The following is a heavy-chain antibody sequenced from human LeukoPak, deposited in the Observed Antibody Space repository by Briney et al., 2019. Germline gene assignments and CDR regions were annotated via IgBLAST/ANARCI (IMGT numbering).Heavy chain of an antibody. CDR3: TIVSLWFGEFAGGAFDI. CDR2: ISAYNGNT. Sequence: ASVKVSCKASGYTFTSYGISWVRQAPGQGLEWMGWISAYNGNTNYAQKLQGRVTMTTDTSTSTAYMELRSLRSDDTAVYYCTIVSLWFGEFAGGAFDIWGQGTMVTVSS. J-gene: IGHJ3*02. V-gene: IGHV1-18*01. CDR1: GYTFTSYG. D-gene: IGHD3-10*01.